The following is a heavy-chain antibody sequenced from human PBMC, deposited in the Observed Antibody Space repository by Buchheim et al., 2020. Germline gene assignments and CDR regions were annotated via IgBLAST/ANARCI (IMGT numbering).Heavy chain of an antibody. D-gene: IGHD2-8*02. J-gene: IGHJ4*02. V-gene: IGHV4-34*01. CDR1: GGSFSGYY. Sequence: QVQLQQWGAGLLKPSETLSLTCAVYGGSFSGYYWSWIRQPPGQGLEWIGEINHRGSTNYHPSLKSRVTISVDTCNNPLSLMLSSVTAADTAVYYCARPQINSEMTGGRYFDYWGQGTL. CDR2: INHRGST. CDR3: ARPQINSEMTGGRYFDY.